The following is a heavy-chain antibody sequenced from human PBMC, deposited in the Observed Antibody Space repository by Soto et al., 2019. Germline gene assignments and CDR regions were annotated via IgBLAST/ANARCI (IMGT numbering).Heavy chain of an antibody. Sequence: QVQLVQSGAEVKKPGSSVKVSCKASGGTFSSYAISWVRQAPGQGLDWMGGIIPIFGTANYAQKLQGRVKITADESTSTAYMELSSLRSEDTAVYYCARAVVPSASYYYYGMDVWGQGTPVTVSS. CDR3: ARAVVPSASYYYYGMDV. V-gene: IGHV1-69*01. CDR1: GGTFSSYA. D-gene: IGHD2-2*01. CDR2: IIPIFGTA. J-gene: IGHJ6*02.